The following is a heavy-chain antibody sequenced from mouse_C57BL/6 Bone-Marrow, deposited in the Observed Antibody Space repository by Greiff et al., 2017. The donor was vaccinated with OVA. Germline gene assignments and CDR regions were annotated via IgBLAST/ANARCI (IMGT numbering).Heavy chain of an antibody. CDR1: GYTFTDYN. CDR2: INPNNGGT. J-gene: IGHJ1*03. Sequence: EVKLMESGPELVKPGASVKMSCKASGYTFTDYNMHWVKQSHGKSLEWIGYINPNNGGTSYNQKFKGKATLTVNKSSSTAYMELRSLTSEDSAVYYCARPHYYGSSYCLYFDVWGTGTTVTVSS. CDR3: ARPHYYGSSYCLYFDV. V-gene: IGHV1-22*01. D-gene: IGHD1-1*01.